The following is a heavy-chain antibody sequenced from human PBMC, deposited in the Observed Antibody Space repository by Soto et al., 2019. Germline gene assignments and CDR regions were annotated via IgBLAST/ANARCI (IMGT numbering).Heavy chain of an antibody. Sequence: QVQLQQWGAGLLKPSETLSLTCAVYGGSFSGYYWSWIRQPPGKGLEWIGEINHSGSTNYNPSRKSRATISVDTSKNQFSQKLSSVTAADTAVYYCARVILPFDYWGQVTLVTVSS. J-gene: IGHJ4*02. CDR3: ARVILPFDY. CDR1: GGSFSGYY. CDR2: INHSGST. V-gene: IGHV4-34*01.